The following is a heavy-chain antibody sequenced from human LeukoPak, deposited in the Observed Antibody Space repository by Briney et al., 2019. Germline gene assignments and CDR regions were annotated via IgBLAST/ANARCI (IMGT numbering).Heavy chain of an antibody. D-gene: IGHD2-2*02. J-gene: IGHJ6*03. V-gene: IGHV1-69*13. Sequence: GASVKVSCKASGRTFSSYAISWVRQAPGQGLEWMGGIIPIFGTANYAQKFQGRVTITADESTSTAYMELSSLRSEDTAVYYCAREDIVVVPAAISMDVWGKGTTVTVSS. CDR1: GRTFSSYA. CDR3: AREDIVVVPAAISMDV. CDR2: IIPIFGTA.